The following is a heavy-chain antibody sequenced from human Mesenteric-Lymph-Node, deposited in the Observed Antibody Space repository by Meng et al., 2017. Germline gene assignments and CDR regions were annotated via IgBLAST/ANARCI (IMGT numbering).Heavy chain of an antibody. J-gene: IGHJ3*02. CDR2: INSDGSVT. CDR1: GFTLSNYW. CDR3: AKERWELLLRDAFDI. D-gene: IGHD1-26*01. V-gene: IGHV3-74*03. Sequence: GGSLRLSCAASGFTLSNYWMHWVRQAPGKGLVWVSGINSDGSVTAYADSVKGRFTISRDNSKNTLYLQMNSLRAEDTAVYYCAKERWELLLRDAFDIWGQGTMVTVSS.